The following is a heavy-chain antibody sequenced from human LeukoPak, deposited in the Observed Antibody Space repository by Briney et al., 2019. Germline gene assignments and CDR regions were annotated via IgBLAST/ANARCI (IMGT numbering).Heavy chain of an antibody. CDR2: IYYSGST. D-gene: IGHD6-13*01. CDR3: ARATRIAAAGLWFDP. Sequence: SETLSLTCTVSGGSISSYYWSWIRQPPGKGLGWIGYIYYSGSTNYNPSLKSRVTISVDTSKNQFSLKLSSVTAADTAVYYCARATRIAAAGLWFDPWGQGTLVTVSS. CDR1: GGSISSYY. J-gene: IGHJ5*02. V-gene: IGHV4-59*01.